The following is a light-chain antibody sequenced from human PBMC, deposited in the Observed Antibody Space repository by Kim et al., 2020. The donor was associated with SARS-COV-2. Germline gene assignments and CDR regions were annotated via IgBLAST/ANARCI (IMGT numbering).Light chain of an antibody. CDR3: QARDSSTVV. J-gene: IGLJ2*01. CDR2: QDS. CDR1: KLGDKY. V-gene: IGLV3-1*01. Sequence: SYELTQPPSVSVSPGQTASITCSGDKLGDKYACWYQQKPGQSPVLVIYQDSKRPSGIPERFSRSNSGNTATLTISGTQAMDEADYYCQARDSSTVVFGGG.